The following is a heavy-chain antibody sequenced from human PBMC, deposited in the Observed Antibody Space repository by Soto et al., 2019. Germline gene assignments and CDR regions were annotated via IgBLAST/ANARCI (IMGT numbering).Heavy chain of an antibody. J-gene: IGHJ4*02. Sequence: QLGGSLRLSCPASGFTFTTYPMSWVAQPQGKGLDWVSAIRGIGGSTYYAESVKGRFTISRDNSKNTLYLQMNSLRAEDTAVYYCAKAASAYSSSYIDYWGQGTLVTVSS. CDR3: AKAASAYSSSYIDY. V-gene: IGHV3-23*01. CDR1: GFTFTTYP. D-gene: IGHD6-13*01. CDR2: IRGIGGST.